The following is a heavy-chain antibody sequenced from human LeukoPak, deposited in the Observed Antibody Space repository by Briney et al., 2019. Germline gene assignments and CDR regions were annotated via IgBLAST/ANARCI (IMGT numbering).Heavy chain of an antibody. CDR3: ARERSGRSYYFDY. CDR1: GFNFSSYW. J-gene: IGHJ4*02. CDR2: IKEDGSEK. V-gene: IGHV3-7*01. Sequence: GGSLRLSCAASGFNFSSYWMSWVRQAPGKGLEWVANIKEDGSEKYYVDSVKGRFTISRDNAKNSLYLLMNSLRAEDTAVYYCARERSGRSYYFDYWGQGTLVTVSS. D-gene: IGHD1-26*01.